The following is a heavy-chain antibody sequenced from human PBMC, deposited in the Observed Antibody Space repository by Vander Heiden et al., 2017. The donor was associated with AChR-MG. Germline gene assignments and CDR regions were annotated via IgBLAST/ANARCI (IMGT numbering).Heavy chain of an antibody. J-gene: IGHJ6*02. CDR1: GGSFSGYY. CDR2: INHSGST. D-gene: IGHD2-15*01. CDR3: ARLSSCGSCYSRYYYYYGMDV. V-gene: IGHV4-34*01. Sequence: QVQLQQWGAGLLKPSETLSLTCAVYGGSFSGYYWSWIRQPPGKGLEWIGEINHSGSTNYNPSLKSRVTISVDTSKNQFSLKLSSVTAADTAVYYCARLSSCGSCYSRYYYYYGMDVWGQGTTVTVSS.